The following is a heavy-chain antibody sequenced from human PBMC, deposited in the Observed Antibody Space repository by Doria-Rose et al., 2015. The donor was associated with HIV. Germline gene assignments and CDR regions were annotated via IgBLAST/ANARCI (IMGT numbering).Heavy chain of an antibody. Sequence: SGPVLVKPTETLTLTCTVSGVSLSSPGMGVSWIRQPPGKALEWLANTFSDDVRSYKTSLKSRLTISRGTSKSQVVLTMTDMDPVDTATYYCARIKSSRWYHKYYLDFWGQGTLVIVSA. CDR2: TFSDDVR. CDR1: GVSLSSPGMG. V-gene: IGHV2-26*01. J-gene: IGHJ4*02. D-gene: IGHD6-13*01. CDR3: ARIKSSRWYHKYYLDF.